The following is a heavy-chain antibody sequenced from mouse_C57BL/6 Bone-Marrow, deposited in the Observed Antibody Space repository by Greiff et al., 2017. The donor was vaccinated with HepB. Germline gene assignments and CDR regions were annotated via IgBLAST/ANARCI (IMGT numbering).Heavy chain of an antibody. D-gene: IGHD2-14*01. CDR2: INPSTGGT. J-gene: IGHJ4*01. CDR1: GYSFTGYY. CDR3: ERWTVRRRPHYYAMTY. V-gene: IGHV1-42*01. Sequence: VQLQQSGPELVKPGASVKISCKASGYSFTGYYMNWVKQSPEKSLEWIGEINPSTGGTTYNQKFKAKATLTVDKSSSTAYMQLKSLTSEDSAVYYCERWTVRRRPHYYAMTYGGQGPSVTVSS.